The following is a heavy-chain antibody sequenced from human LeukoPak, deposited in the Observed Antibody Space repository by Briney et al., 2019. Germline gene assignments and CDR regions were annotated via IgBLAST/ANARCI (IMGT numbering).Heavy chain of an antibody. D-gene: IGHD5-12*01. J-gene: IGHJ4*02. CDR2: IYYSGGT. Sequence: ASETLSLTCTVSGGSISSSSYYWGWIRQPPGKGREWIGSIYYSGGTYYNPSLKSRVTISVDTSKKQFSLKLSSVTAADTAVYYCARHADIVSPFDYWGQGTLVTVSS. CDR3: ARHADIVSPFDY. V-gene: IGHV4-39*01. CDR1: GGSISSSSYY.